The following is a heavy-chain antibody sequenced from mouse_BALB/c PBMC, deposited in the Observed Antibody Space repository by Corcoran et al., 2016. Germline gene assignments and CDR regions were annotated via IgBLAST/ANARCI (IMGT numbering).Heavy chain of an antibody. CDR2: INTYTGEP. D-gene: IGHD2-4*01. CDR3: ARRASIRLRLYYAMDY. Sequence: QIQLVQSGPELKKPGETVKISCKASGYTFTNYGMNWVKQAPGKGLKWMGWINTYTGEPTYADDFKGRFAFSLETSASTAYLQINNLKNEDTATYFCARRASIRLRLYYAMDYWGQGTSVTVSS. CDR1: GYTFTNYG. J-gene: IGHJ4*01. V-gene: IGHV9-3-1*01.